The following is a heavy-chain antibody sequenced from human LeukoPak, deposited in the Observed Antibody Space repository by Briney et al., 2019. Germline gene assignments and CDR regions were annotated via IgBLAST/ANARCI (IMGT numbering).Heavy chain of an antibody. CDR3: ARVNYYDSSGYFDY. CDR1: GGTFSSYA. V-gene: IGHV1-69*05. D-gene: IGHD3-22*01. J-gene: IGHJ4*02. Sequence: GASVKVSCKASGGTFSSYAISLVRQAPGQGLEWMGGIIPIFVTANYAQKFQGRGTITKNESTSTAYMELSSLRSEDTAVYYCARVNYYDSSGYFDYWGQGTLVTVSS. CDR2: IIPIFVTA.